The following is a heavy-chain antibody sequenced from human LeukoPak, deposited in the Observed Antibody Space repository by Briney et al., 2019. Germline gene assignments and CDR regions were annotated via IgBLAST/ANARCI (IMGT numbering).Heavy chain of an antibody. CDR3: ASDTYYGSSGQNWFDP. V-gene: IGHV1-18*01. J-gene: IGHJ5*02. CDR1: GYTFTSYG. Sequence: ASVKVSCKASGYTFTSYGISWVRQAPGQGLEWMGWISAYNGNTNFAQKLQGRVTMTTDTSISTAYTELRSLRSEDTAVYYCASDTYYGSSGQNWFDPWGQGTLVTVSS. D-gene: IGHD3-22*01. CDR2: ISAYNGNT.